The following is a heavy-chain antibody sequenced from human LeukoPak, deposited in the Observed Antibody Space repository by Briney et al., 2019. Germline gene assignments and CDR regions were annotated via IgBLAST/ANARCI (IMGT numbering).Heavy chain of an antibody. Sequence: GGSLRLSCAASGFTFSSYGMHWVRQAPGKGLEWVAFIRYDGSNNYYADSVKGRFTISRDNSKNTLYLQMNSLRAEDTAVYYCAKGALYDSWEFDYWGQGTLVTVSS. CDR1: GFTFSSYG. CDR3: AKGALYDSWEFDY. J-gene: IGHJ4*02. CDR2: IRYDGSNN. D-gene: IGHD3-22*01. V-gene: IGHV3-30*02.